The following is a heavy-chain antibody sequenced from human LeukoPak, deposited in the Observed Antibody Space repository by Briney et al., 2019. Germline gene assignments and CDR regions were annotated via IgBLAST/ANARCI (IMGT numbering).Heavy chain of an antibody. CDR2: ISSSSSTI. CDR1: GFTFSFYS. J-gene: IGHJ4*02. V-gene: IGHV3-48*02. Sequence: GGSLRLSCAAPGFTFSFYSMNWIRQAPGKGLEWVSYISSSSSTIYYADSVKGRFTISRDNAKNSLYLQMNSLRDEDTAVYFCTRDQTGDFWGRGTLVTVSS. D-gene: IGHD7-27*01. CDR3: TRDQTGDF.